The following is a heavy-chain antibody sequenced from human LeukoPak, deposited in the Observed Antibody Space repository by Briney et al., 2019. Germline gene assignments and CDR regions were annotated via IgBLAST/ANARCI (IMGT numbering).Heavy chain of an antibody. J-gene: IGHJ3*02. D-gene: IGHD3-22*01. CDR2: IISIFGRA. Sequence: ASVKVSCKASGGTFSSYAISWVRQAPGQGLEWMGRIISIFGRANYAQKFQGRVTITTDESTSTDYMELSSLRSEDTAVYYCARATFYDSSGYYYLWSFDIWGQGTMVTVSS. V-gene: IGHV1-69*05. CDR1: GGTFSSYA. CDR3: ARATFYDSSGYYYLWSFDI.